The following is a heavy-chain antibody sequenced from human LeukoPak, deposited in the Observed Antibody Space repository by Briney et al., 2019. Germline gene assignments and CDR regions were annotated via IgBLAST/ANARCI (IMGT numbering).Heavy chain of an antibody. V-gene: IGHV1-3*03. Sequence: ASVKVSCKASGYTFTSYGISWVRQAPGQGLEWMGWINTGNGNTKYSQEFQGRVTITRDTSASTAYMELSSLRSEDRAVYYCARDRSGQLDYWGQGTLVSVSS. CDR1: GYTFTSYG. CDR2: INTGNGNT. J-gene: IGHJ4*02. CDR3: ARDRSGQLDY. D-gene: IGHD1-1*01.